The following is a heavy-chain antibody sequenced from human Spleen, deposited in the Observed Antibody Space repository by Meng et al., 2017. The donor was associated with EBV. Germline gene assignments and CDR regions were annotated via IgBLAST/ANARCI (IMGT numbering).Heavy chain of an antibody. V-gene: IGHV4-4*02. CDR1: RGSSSSHNK. CDR3: ASRVPPYYYDY. J-gene: IGHJ4*02. Sequence: QEWGPGLVQPSGTLSLTCGVFRGSSSSHNKWNWVRQSPERGLEWIGEISHGGSTNYNPSLRSRVTMSVDKSKNQFSLNLTSVTAADTAVYYCASRVPPYYYDYWGRGTLVTVSS. D-gene: IGHD3-10*02. CDR2: ISHGGST.